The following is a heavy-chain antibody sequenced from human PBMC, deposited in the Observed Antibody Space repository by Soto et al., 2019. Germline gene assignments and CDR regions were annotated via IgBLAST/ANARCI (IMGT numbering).Heavy chain of an antibody. CDR3: ARDWRSTVTTSGDY. Sequence: GASVKVSCKASGYTFPNYGISWVRQAPGQGLEWMGWISSYNGNTNYAQKLQGRVRMTTDTSTSTTYMELRSLRSDDTAVYYCARDWRSTVTTSGDYWGQGTLVTVS. D-gene: IGHD4-4*01. CDR2: ISSYNGNT. V-gene: IGHV1-18*01. J-gene: IGHJ4*02. CDR1: GYTFPNYG.